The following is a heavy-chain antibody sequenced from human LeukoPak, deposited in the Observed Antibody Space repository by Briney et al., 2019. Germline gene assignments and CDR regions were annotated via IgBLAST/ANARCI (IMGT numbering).Heavy chain of an antibody. CDR1: GFTFSSYA. V-gene: IGHV3-23*01. J-gene: IGHJ4*02. CDR3: AKVRYCRSTSCLYYFDY. D-gene: IGHD2-2*01. CDR2: ISGSGGST. Sequence: GGSLRLSCAASGFTFSSYAMSWVRQAPGKGLEWVSAISGSGGSTYYADSVKGRFTISRDNSKNTLYLQMNSLRAEDTAVYYCAKVRYCRSTSCLYYFDYWGQGTLVTVSS.